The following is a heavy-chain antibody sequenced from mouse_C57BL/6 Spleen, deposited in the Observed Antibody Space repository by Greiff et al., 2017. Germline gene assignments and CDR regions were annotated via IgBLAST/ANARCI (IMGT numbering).Heavy chain of an antibody. D-gene: IGHD1-1*01. J-gene: IGHJ1*03. CDR2: IVPNSGGT. V-gene: IGHV1-72*01. CDR3: AKATVVAHYWYFDV. Sequence: VQLQQPGAELVKPGASVKLSCKASGYTFTSYWMPWVKQRPGRGLEWIGRIVPNSGGTKYNEKFKSKATLTVDKPSSTAYMQLSSLKSEDSAVYNCAKATVVAHYWYFDVWGTGTTVTVSS. CDR1: GYTFTSYW.